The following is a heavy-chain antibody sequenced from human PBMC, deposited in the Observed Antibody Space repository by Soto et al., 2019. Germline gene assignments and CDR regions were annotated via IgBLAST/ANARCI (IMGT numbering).Heavy chain of an antibody. Sequence: ASVKVSCKASGYTFTSYGISWVRQAPGQGLEWMGWISAYNGNTNYAQKLQGRVTMTTDTSTSTAYMELRSLRSDDTAVYYCARDRAQLFGYSYGYNYWGQGTLVTVSS. CDR1: GYTFTSYG. V-gene: IGHV1-18*04. CDR3: ARDRAQLFGYSYGYNY. J-gene: IGHJ4*02. CDR2: ISAYNGNT. D-gene: IGHD5-18*01.